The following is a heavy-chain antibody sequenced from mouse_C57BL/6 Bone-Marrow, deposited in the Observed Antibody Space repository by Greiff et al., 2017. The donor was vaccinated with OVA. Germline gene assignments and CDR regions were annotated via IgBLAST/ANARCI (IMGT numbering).Heavy chain of an antibody. CDR3: AKNGYYYAMDY. V-gene: IGHV2-4*01. J-gene: IGHJ4*01. CDR1: GFSLTSYG. CDR2: IWSGGST. Sequence: VQGVESGPGLVQPSQSLSITCTVSGFSLTSYGVHWVRQPPGKGLEWLGVIWSGGSTDYNAAFISRLSISKDNSKSQVFFKMNSLQADDTAIYYCAKNGYYYAMDYWGQGTSVTVSS.